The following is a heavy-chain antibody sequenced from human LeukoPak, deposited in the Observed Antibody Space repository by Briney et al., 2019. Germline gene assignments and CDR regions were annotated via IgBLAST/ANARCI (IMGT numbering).Heavy chain of an antibody. Sequence: ASVKVSCEASGGTFSSYAISWVRQAPGQGPEWMGGIIPIFGTANYAQKFQGRVTITTDESTSTAYMELSSLRSEDTAVYYCATVKGLRWPFDYWGQGTLVTVSS. CDR1: GGTFSSYA. CDR3: ATVKGLRWPFDY. CDR2: IIPIFGTA. J-gene: IGHJ4*02. D-gene: IGHD4-23*01. V-gene: IGHV1-69*05.